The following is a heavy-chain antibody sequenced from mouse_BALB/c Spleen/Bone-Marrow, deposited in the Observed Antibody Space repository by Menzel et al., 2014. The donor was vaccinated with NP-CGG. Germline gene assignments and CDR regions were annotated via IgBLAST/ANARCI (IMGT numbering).Heavy chain of an antibody. CDR3: SRGRRDALDY. Sequence: VQLQQSGAELVQPGASAKLSCTASGYTFTSYYMYWVKQRPGQGLEWFGEINPSNGGTNFNEKFKNKATLTVDKSSSTAYMQLSSLTSEYSAVYYCSRGRRDALDYWGQGTSLTVSS. CDR2: INPSNGGT. CDR1: GYTFTSYY. J-gene: IGHJ4*01. V-gene: IGHV1S81*02.